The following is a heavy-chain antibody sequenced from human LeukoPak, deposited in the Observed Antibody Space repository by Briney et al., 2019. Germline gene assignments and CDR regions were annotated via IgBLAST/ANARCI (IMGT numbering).Heavy chain of an antibody. CDR2: LSGGGGNT. CDR3: ARGWFGPDS. D-gene: IGHD3-10*01. J-gene: IGHJ5*01. Sequence: GGSLRLSCAASGFTFSSYAMSWIRQAPGKGLEWVSALSGGGGNTNYADSVKGRFTISRDNAKNTLYLQMHSLRAEDTAVYSCARGWFGPDSCGQGTLVTVSS. CDR1: GFTFSSYA. V-gene: IGHV3-23*01.